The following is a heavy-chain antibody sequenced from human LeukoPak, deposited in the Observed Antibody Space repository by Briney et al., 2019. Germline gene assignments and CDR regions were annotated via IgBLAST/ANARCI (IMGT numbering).Heavy chain of an antibody. V-gene: IGHV4-38-2*02. CDR3: ARFFRTVWELPYY. J-gene: IGHJ4*02. CDR1: GYSISIGYY. CDR2: IYHDGNT. Sequence: SETLSLTCSVSGYSISIGYYWGWIRQPPGKGLGWIGNIYHDGNTYYNPSLKSRVTISVDTSKKQFSLRLSSVTAADTAVYYCARFFRTVWELPYYWGPGTLVTVSS. D-gene: IGHD1-26*01.